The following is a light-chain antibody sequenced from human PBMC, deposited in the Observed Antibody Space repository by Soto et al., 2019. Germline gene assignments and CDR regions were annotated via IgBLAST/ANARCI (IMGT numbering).Light chain of an antibody. CDR2: GNS. CDR1: SSNIGAGYD. J-gene: IGLJ2*01. Sequence: QSVLTQPPSVSGAPGQRVTISCTGSSSNIGAGYDVHWYQQLPGTAPKLLIYGNSNRPSGVPDRFSGSKSGTSASLAITGLQAEDDADYYCQSYGSSLSVVFGGGTKLTVL. CDR3: QSYGSSLSVV. V-gene: IGLV1-40*01.